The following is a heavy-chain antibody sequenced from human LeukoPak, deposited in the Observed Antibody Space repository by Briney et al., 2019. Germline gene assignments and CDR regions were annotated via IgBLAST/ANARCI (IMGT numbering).Heavy chain of an antibody. J-gene: IGHJ4*02. Sequence: SETLSLTCTVSGGSFSSGRHYWSWIRQHPGEGLEWIGYIYFSGSTYYNPSLKGRLTISVDTSKNQFSLKLTSVTAADTAVYYCARMGANYYDSSGYYFDYWGQGILVTVSS. D-gene: IGHD3-22*01. CDR1: GGSFSSGRHY. CDR3: ARMGANYYDSSGYYFDY. CDR2: IYFSGST. V-gene: IGHV4-31*03.